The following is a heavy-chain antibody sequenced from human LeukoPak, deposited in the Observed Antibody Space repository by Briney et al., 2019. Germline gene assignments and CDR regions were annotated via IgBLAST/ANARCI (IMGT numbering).Heavy chain of an antibody. J-gene: IGHJ4*02. CDR1: GGSISSSGYY. V-gene: IGHV4-39*07. D-gene: IGHD1-26*01. CDR3: ATVWVGATSPGVVDY. CDR2: TYYTGSA. Sequence: SETLSLTCTVSGGSISSSGYYWGWIRQPPGMGPEWIGSTYYTGSAYYNLSLKSRVTISGVTSKNQFSLKLSSVTAADTAVYYCATVWVGATSPGVVDYWGQGTLVTVSS.